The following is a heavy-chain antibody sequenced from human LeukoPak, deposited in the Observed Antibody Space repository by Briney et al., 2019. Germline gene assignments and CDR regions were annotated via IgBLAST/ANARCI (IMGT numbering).Heavy chain of an antibody. CDR2: IYYSGST. CDR3: ARGLLFSWFDP. J-gene: IGHJ5*02. V-gene: IGHV4-31*03. CDR1: GGSISSGGYY. D-gene: IGHD2-21*02. Sequence: SETLSPTCTVSGGSISSGGYYWSWIRQHPGKGLEWIGYIYYSGSTYYNPSLKSRVTISVDTSKNQFSLKLSSVTAADTAVYYCARGLLFSWFDPWGQGTLVTVSS.